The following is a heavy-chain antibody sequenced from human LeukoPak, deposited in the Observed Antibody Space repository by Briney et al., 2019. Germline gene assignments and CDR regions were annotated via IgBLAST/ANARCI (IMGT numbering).Heavy chain of an antibody. V-gene: IGHV3-23*01. J-gene: IGHJ4*02. CDR2: VRGSPPDT. CDR1: GFTFSSYA. Sequence: PGGSLRLSCATSGFTFSSYAMSWVRQAPGKGPEWVSAVRGSPPDTYYADSVEGRFTISRDNSKNILYLQMNSLRAEDTAIYYCAKTSRRSSTYDSPFDYWGQGALSPSP. D-gene: IGHD2-2*01. CDR3: AKTSRRSSTYDSPFDY.